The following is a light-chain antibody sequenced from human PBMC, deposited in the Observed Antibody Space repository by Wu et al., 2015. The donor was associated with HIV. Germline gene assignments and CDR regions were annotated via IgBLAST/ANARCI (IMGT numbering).Light chain of an antibody. V-gene: IGKV3-11*01. CDR3: QQNNNWPLT. Sequence: EIVLTQSPDTLSLSPGERATLSCRASQSVSNHLAWYQQKPGQAPGLLIYGASNRATDIPARFSGSGSGTDFTLTISSLEPEDLAIYYCQQNNNWPLTFGQGTRLEIK. CDR2: GAS. J-gene: IGKJ5*01. CDR1: QSVSNH.